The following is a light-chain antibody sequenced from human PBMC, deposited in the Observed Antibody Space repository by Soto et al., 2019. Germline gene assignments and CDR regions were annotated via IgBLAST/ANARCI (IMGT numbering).Light chain of an antibody. CDR3: QQRSSWWT. CDR2: DAS. J-gene: IGKJ1*01. Sequence: EIVMTHSPATLSLSPCERATLSSRASQSVSNYLAWYQQKPGQAPRLLIYDASNRATGIPARFSGSGSGTDFTLTISSLEPEDFAVYYCQQRSSWWTFGQGTKVDI. V-gene: IGKV3-11*01. CDR1: QSVSNY.